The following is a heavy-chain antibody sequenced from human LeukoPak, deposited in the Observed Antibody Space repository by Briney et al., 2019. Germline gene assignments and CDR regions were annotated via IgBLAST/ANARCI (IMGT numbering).Heavy chain of an antibody. CDR2: ISWNSGSI. J-gene: IGHJ4*02. Sequence: PGGSLRLSCAASGFTFDDYAMHWVRQAPGKGLEWVSGISWNSGSIGYADSVKGRFTISRDSAKNSLYLQMNSLRAEDTALYYCATGANWGSLAFDYWGQGTLVTVSS. V-gene: IGHV3-9*01. CDR3: ATGANWGSLAFDY. D-gene: IGHD7-27*01. CDR1: GFTFDDYA.